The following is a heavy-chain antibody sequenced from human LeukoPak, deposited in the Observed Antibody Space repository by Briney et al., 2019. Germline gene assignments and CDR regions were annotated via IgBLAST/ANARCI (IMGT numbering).Heavy chain of an antibody. CDR2: MNPNSGNT. D-gene: IGHD2-15*01. V-gene: IGHV1-8*03. CDR1: GYTFTNYD. CDR3: ARVLGYCSGGSCYRPYYFDY. J-gene: IGHJ4*02. Sequence: ASVKVSCKASGYTFTNYDINWVRQATGQGLEWMGWMNPNSGNTGFAQKFQGRVTITRNTSISTAYMELSSLRSEGTAVYYCARVLGYCSGGSCYRPYYFDYWGQGTLVTVSS.